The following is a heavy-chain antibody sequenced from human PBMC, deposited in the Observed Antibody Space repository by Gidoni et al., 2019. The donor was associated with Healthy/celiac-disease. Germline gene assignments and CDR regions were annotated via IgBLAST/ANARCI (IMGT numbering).Heavy chain of an antibody. V-gene: IGHV1-2*04. Sequence: QVQLVQSGAEVKKPGASVKVSCKASGYTFTGYYMHWVRQAPGQGLEWMGWINPNSGGTNYAQKFQGWVTMTRDTSISTAYMELSRLRSDDTAVYYCAREAKRFLEWLSPPYYYYGMDVWGQGTTVTVSS. D-gene: IGHD3-3*01. CDR1: GYTFTGYY. CDR2: INPNSGGT. J-gene: IGHJ6*02. CDR3: AREAKRFLEWLSPPYYYYGMDV.